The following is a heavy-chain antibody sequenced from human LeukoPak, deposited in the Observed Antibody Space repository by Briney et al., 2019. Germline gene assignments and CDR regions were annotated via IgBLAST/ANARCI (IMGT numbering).Heavy chain of an antibody. CDR2: INNDGSTT. D-gene: IGHD3-10*01. CDR1: GFTFSGAW. Sequence: GGSLRLSCAASGFTFSGAWMHWVRQAPGKGLVWVSRINNDGSTTRHADSVKGRFTISRDNARNTLYLQMNSLRVEDTAVYYCARVSGPGMNEYYHLWGQGALVTVSS. V-gene: IGHV3-74*01. CDR3: ARVSGPGMNEYYHL. J-gene: IGHJ1*01.